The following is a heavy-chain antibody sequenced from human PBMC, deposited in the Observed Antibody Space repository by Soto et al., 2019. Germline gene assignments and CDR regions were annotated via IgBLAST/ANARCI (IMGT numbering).Heavy chain of an antibody. V-gene: IGHV3-30-3*01. D-gene: IGHD6-19*01. CDR2: ISYDGSNK. J-gene: IGHJ6*02. Sequence: GGSLRLSCAASGFTFSSYAMHWVRQAPGKGLEWVAVISYDGSNKYYADSVKGRFTISRDNSKNTLYLQMNSLRAEDTAVYYCARDRRSGWYRARYYYYGMDVWGQGTTVTVSS. CDR1: GFTFSSYA. CDR3: ARDRRSGWYRARYYYYGMDV.